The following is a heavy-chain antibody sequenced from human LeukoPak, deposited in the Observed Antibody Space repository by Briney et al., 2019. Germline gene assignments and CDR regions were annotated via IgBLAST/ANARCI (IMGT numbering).Heavy chain of an antibody. CDR2: TYYRSKWYN. V-gene: IGHV6-1*01. D-gene: IGHD3-22*01. J-gene: IGHJ4*02. Sequence: SQTLSLTCAISGDSVSSNSAAWNWIRQSPSRGLEWLGRTYYRSKWYNDYAVSVKSRITINPDTSKNQFSLQLNSVTPEDTAVYYCARDLDSSGYYLRWGNFDYWGQGTLVTVSS. CDR3: ARDLDSSGYYLRWGNFDY. CDR1: GDSVSSNSAA.